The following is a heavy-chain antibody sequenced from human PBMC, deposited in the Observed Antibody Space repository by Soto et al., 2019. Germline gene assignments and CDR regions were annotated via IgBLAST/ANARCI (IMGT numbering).Heavy chain of an antibody. CDR1: GGTFSSYA. J-gene: IGHJ6*02. CDR3: ARNGATYYDILTGRSQQYYYYGMDV. CDR2: IIPIFGTA. V-gene: IGHV1-69*13. Sequence: SVKVSCKASGGTFSSYAISWVRQAPGQGLEWMGGIIPIFGTANYAQTFQGRVTITADESTSTTYMELSSLRSEDTAVYYCARNGATYYDILTGRSQQYYYYGMDVWGQGTTVTVSS. D-gene: IGHD3-9*01.